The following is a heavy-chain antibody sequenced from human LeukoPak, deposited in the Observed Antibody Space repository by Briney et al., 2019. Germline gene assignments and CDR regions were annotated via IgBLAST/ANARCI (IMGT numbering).Heavy chain of an antibody. CDR2: IYYSGNT. D-gene: IGHD3-10*01. Sequence: PSETLSLTCTVSGGSISSSSYYWGWIRQPPGKGLEWIGSIYYSGNTYYNPSLKSRVTISVDTSKNQFSLKLSSVTAADTAVYYCARERMVRGVFDYWGQGTLVTASS. V-gene: IGHV4-39*07. J-gene: IGHJ4*02. CDR3: ARERMVRGVFDY. CDR1: GGSISSSSYY.